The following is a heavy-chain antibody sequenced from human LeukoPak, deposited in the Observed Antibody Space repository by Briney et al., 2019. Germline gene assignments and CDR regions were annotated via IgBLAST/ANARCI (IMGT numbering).Heavy chain of an antibody. D-gene: IGHD1-26*01. Sequence: PGGSLRLSCAASGFTFSTYSMNWVRQAPGKGLEWLSSISSGGMWIYYADSLKGRFTISRDNAKNSLYLQMNSLRAEDTALYHCAREGMGSDYWGQGTLVTVSS. CDR3: AREGMGSDY. J-gene: IGHJ4*02. CDR2: ISSGGMWI. V-gene: IGHV3-21*04. CDR1: GFTFSTYS.